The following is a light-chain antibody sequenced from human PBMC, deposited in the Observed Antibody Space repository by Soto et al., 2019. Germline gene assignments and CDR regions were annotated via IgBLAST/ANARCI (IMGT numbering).Light chain of an antibody. CDR1: QSVSNNY. Sequence: EIVLTQSPGTLSLSPGERATXXXXXSQSVSNNYLAWYQQKPGQAPRLLIYGASNRATGIPDRFSGSGSGTDFTLTISSLEPEDFAVYYCQQRSNWLWTFGQGTKVDIK. CDR3: QQRSNWLWT. J-gene: IGKJ1*01. V-gene: IGKV3D-20*02. CDR2: GAS.